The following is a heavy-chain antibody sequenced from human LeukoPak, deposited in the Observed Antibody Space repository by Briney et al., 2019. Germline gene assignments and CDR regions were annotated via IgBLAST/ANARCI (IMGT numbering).Heavy chain of an antibody. D-gene: IGHD3-10*01. J-gene: IGHJ4*02. V-gene: IGHV6-1*01. Sequence: SQTLSLTCAISGDSVSSNMAAWNWIRQSPSRGLEWLGRTYYRSKWYNDYAVSVKSRITINPDTSKNQFSLQLNSVTPEDTAVYYRARVGMVRGVMSDYWGQGTLVTVSS. CDR1: GDSVSSNMAA. CDR3: ARVGMVRGVMSDY. CDR2: TYYRSKWYN.